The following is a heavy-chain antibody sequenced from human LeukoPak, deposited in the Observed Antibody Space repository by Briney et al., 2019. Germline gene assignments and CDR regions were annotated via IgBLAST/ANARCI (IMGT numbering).Heavy chain of an antibody. V-gene: IGHV4-34*01. D-gene: IGHD3-10*01. Sequence: SETLSLTCAVYGGSFSGYYWSWIRQPPGKGLEWIGEINHSGSTNYNPSLKSRVTISVDTSKNQFSLKLSSVTAADTAVYYCARGHVLLWSQGTLVTVSS. CDR2: INHSGST. CDR3: ARGHVLL. J-gene: IGHJ4*02. CDR1: GGSFSGYY.